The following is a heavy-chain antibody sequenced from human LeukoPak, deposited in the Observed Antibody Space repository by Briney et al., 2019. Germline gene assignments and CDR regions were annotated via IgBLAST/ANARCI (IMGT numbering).Heavy chain of an antibody. J-gene: IGHJ4*02. CDR3: ATHSLDHSRGYSDY. V-gene: IGHV1-69*13. D-gene: IGHD4-23*01. CDR1: GGTFRSYA. CDR2: IIPLMGTS. Sequence: SVKVSCKASGGTFRSYALSWVRQAPGQGLEWMGGIIPLMGTSDHAQKFEGRLAISADESTSTGYMELGNLTSEDTAVYYCATHSLDHSRGYSDYWGQGTLVIVSS.